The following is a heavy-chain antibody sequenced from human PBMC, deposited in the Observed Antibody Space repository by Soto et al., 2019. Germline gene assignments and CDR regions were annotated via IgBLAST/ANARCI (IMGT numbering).Heavy chain of an antibody. D-gene: IGHD2-21*02. CDR1: GFTFSSYA. CDR3: ARENSGGNSHFDY. CDR2: ISYDGSEK. Sequence: GGSLRLSCAASGFTFSSYAMHWVRQAPGKGLEWVALISYDGSEKYYADSVKGRFSISRDNSKNTLYLQMNSLRAEDTSVYYCARENSGGNSHFDYWGQGTLVTVSS. J-gene: IGHJ4*02. V-gene: IGHV3-30-3*01.